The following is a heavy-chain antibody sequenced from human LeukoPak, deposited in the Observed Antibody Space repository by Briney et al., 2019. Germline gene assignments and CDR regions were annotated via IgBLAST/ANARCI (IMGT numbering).Heavy chain of an antibody. CDR3: ARMVRGVIISPGENWFVP. Sequence: ASVKVSRKASVYTFTSYVINWVRQATGQGLEWMGWMNPNSGNTGYAQKFQGRATMTRNTSISTPYMELSSLRSEDTAVYYCARMVRGVIISPGENWFVPWGGGTLVTVSS. V-gene: IGHV1-8*01. CDR1: VYTFTSYV. J-gene: IGHJ5*02. D-gene: IGHD3-10*01. CDR2: MNPNSGNT.